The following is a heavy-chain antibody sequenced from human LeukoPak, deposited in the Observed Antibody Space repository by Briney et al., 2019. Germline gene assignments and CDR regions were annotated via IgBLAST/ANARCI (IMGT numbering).Heavy chain of an antibody. V-gene: IGHV4-39*07. D-gene: IGHD3-22*01. CDR2: IYYSGST. CDR3: ASLYYYDSSGYYFEFTASKFDI. J-gene: IGHJ3*02. CDR1: GDSISSSSYY. Sequence: SETLSLTCTVSGDSISSSSYYWGWIRHPPGKGLEWIGSIYYSGSTYYNPSLKRRVTISVDTAKNQFSLKLSSVTAADTAVYYCASLYYYDSSGYYFEFTASKFDIWGQGTMVTVSS.